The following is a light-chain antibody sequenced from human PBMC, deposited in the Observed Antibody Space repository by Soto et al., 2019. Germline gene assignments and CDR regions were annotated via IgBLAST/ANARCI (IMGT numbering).Light chain of an antibody. V-gene: IGKV3-15*01. J-gene: IGKJ2*02. CDR3: QQYNNWPPGT. CDR1: QSVSSN. CDR2: GAS. Sequence: EIVMTQSPATLSVSPGERATLSCRASQSVSSNLAWYQQKPGQAPSLLIYGASTRATGIPARFSGSGSGTAFTLPISSRQSHDFAVYYCQQYNNWPPGTFGQGTKVEIK.